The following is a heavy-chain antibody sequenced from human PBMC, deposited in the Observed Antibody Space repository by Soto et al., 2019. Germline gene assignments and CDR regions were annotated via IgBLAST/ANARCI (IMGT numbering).Heavy chain of an antibody. CDR3: ARETRYYYGSGSYSDGMDV. CDR1: GGSFSGYY. V-gene: IGHV4-34*01. D-gene: IGHD3-10*01. Sequence: PSETLSLTCAVYGGSFSGYYWSWIRQPPGKGLEWIGEINHSGSTNYNPSLKSRVTISVDTSKNQFSLKLSSVTAADTAAYYCARETRYYYGSGSYSDGMDVWGQGTTVTVSS. J-gene: IGHJ6*02. CDR2: INHSGST.